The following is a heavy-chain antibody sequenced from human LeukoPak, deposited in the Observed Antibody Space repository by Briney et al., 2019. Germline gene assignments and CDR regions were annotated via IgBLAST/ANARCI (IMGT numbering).Heavy chain of an antibody. V-gene: IGHV4-59*08. J-gene: IGHJ3*02. CDR1: GDSMTNYH. D-gene: IGHD3-16*01. Sequence: SETLSLTCTVPGDSMTNYHWSWIRQPPGKGLEWIGYIFDSENTKFNPSLASRLTISLDTSKNQFSLNLNSVTAADTAVYYCARQRREDKSAYRPFEIWGQGTMDTVSS. CDR2: IFDSENT. CDR3: ARQRREDKSAYRPFEI.